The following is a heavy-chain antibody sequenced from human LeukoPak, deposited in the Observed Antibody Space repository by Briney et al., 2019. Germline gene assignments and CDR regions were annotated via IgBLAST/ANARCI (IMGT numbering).Heavy chain of an antibody. D-gene: IGHD4-17*01. Sequence: GGSLRLSCAASGFTFDDYAMHWVRQAPGKGLEWVSGISWNSGSIGYADSVKGRFTISRDNAKNSLYLQMNSLRAEDTALYYCARAHGDYAQFDYWGQGTLVTVSS. CDR1: GFTFDDYA. V-gene: IGHV3-9*01. CDR2: ISWNSGSI. J-gene: IGHJ4*02. CDR3: ARAHGDYAQFDY.